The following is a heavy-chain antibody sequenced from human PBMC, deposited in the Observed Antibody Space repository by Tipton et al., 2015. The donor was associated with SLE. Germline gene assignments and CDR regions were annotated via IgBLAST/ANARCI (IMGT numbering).Heavy chain of an antibody. Sequence: GSLRLSCAASGFTFSTYAMSWVRQAPGKGLEWVSVIYSGGSTYYADSVKGRFTISRDNAKNSLYLQMNSLRAGDTAVYYCAREFRGVGGLDYWGQGTLVTVSS. V-gene: IGHV3-23*03. J-gene: IGHJ4*02. CDR2: IYSGGST. CDR3: AREFRGVGGLDY. D-gene: IGHD1-26*01. CDR1: GFTFSTYA.